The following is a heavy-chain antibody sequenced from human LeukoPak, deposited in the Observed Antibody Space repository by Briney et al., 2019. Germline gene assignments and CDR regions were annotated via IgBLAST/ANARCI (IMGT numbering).Heavy chain of an antibody. CDR3: ARVTFIAAAGSFAYYYYMDV. Sequence: PSETLSLTCAVYGGSFSGYYWSWIRQPPGKGLEWIGEINHRGSTNYNPSLKSRVTISVDTSKNQFSLKLSSVTAADTAVYYCARVTFIAAAGSFAYYYYMDVWGKGTTVTVSS. J-gene: IGHJ6*03. V-gene: IGHV4-34*01. CDR2: INHRGST. D-gene: IGHD6-13*01. CDR1: GGSFSGYY.